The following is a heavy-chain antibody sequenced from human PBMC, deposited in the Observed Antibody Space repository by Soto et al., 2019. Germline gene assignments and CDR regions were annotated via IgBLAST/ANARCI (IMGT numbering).Heavy chain of an antibody. D-gene: IGHD7-27*01. CDR2: ISGDTAKT. J-gene: IGHJ5*02. CDR3: ARDLITGGWFDP. CDR1: GYTFSNYG. V-gene: IGHV1-18*01. Sequence: QVPLVQSGAEVKKPGASVKVSCKASGYTFSNYGFSWVRQAPGQGLEWMGWISGDTAKTNYAQKFQGRVTMTTDTSTTTAFMELRSLRSDDTAVYYCARDLITGGWFDPWGQGTLVTVSS.